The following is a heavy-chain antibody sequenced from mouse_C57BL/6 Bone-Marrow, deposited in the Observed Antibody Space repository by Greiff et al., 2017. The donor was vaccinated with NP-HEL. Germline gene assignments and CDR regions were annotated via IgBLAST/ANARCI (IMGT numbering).Heavy chain of an antibody. Sequence: EVHLVESGGDLVKPGGSLKLSCAASGFTFSSYGMSWVRQTPDKRLEWVATISSGGSYTYYPASVKGRFTISRDYAKNTLYLQMSSLKSEDTAMYYCARHYYGSIYAMDYWGQGTSVTVSS. CDR2: ISSGGSYT. J-gene: IGHJ4*01. CDR3: ARHYYGSIYAMDY. D-gene: IGHD1-1*01. CDR1: GFTFSSYG. V-gene: IGHV5-6*01.